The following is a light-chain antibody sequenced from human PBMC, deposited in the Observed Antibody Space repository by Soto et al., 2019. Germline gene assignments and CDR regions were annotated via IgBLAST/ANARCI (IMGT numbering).Light chain of an antibody. CDR2: ASS. J-gene: IGKJ1*01. CDR1: QSVSSSY. V-gene: IGKV3-20*01. CDR3: QQYGLSPRT. Sequence: EIGLTQSPGTLSLSPGERATLSCRASQSVSSSYLAWYQQKPGQAPRLFIYASSIRATGIPDRFSGSGSGTDVTLTISRLEPEDFAVYYCQQYGLSPRTFGRGTKVEIK.